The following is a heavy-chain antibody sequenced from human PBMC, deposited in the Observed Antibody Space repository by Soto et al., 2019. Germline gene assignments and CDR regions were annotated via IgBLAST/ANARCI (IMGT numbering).Heavy chain of an antibody. Sequence: GESLKISCAASGFTFSGFWMHWVRQAPGKGLVWVSRIDTNGKTVSYADSVQGRFTISRDNAKDTLYLQMNDLRAEDTAVYYGASAPHSDYGGYWRTGTLVTVAS. V-gene: IGHV3-74*01. CDR1: GFTFSGFW. J-gene: IGHJ4*02. D-gene: IGHD4-17*01. CDR2: IDTNGKTV. CDR3: ASAPHSDYGGY.